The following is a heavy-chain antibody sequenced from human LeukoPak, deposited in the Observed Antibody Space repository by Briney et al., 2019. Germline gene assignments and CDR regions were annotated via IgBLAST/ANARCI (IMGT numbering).Heavy chain of an antibody. Sequence: SETLSLTCAVYGGSFSGYYWSWIRQPPGKGLEWIGEINHSGSTNYNPSLKSRVTISVDTSKNQFSLKLSSVTAADTAVYYCAFRRGYSSPVSYWGQGTLVTVSS. CDR2: INHSGST. V-gene: IGHV4-34*01. CDR3: AFRRGYSSPVSY. CDR1: GGSFSGYY. D-gene: IGHD5-18*01. J-gene: IGHJ4*02.